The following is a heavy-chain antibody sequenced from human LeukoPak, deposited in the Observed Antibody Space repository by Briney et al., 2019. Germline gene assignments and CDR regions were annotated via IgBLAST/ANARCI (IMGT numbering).Heavy chain of an antibody. CDR3: AREITGTRGVDY. CDR2: MYTSGIT. CDR1: GDSFSNYF. V-gene: IGHV4-4*07. D-gene: IGHD1-7*01. J-gene: IGHJ4*02. Sequence: SETLSLTCTVSGDSFSNYFWSWIRQPAGKGLEWIGRMYTSGITNSNPSLKSRVTMSVDTSKNQFSLNLTSVTAADTAVYYCAREITGTRGVDYWGQGILVTVSS.